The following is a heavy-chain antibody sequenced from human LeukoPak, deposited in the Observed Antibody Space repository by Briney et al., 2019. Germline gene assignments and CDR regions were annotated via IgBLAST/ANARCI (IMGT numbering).Heavy chain of an antibody. CDR2: INHSGNT. V-gene: IGHV4-34*01. CDR3: ARNVLRYFDWGLDVLDF. Sequence: PSETQSLTCAVYGGSFIGNYWTWIRQPPGKGLEWIGEINHSGNTNYNPSLKSRVTISVDTAKNQISLKLTSVTAADTALYFCARNVLRYFDWGLDVLDFWGQGIMVTVSS. J-gene: IGHJ3*01. CDR1: GGSFIGNY. D-gene: IGHD3-9*01.